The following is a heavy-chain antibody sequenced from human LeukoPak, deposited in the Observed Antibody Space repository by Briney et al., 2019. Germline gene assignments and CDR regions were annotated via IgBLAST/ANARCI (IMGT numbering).Heavy chain of an antibody. CDR1: GGSISSDDYY. V-gene: IGHV4-30-4*01. D-gene: IGHD3-10*01. CDR2: IYYSGST. Sequence: SETLSLTCTVSGGSISSDDYYWSWIRQPPGKGLEWIGYIYYSGSTYYNPSLKSRVTISVDTSKNQFSLKLSSVTAADTAVYYCARGPRGSWGFDYWGQGTLVTVSS. CDR3: ARGPRGSWGFDY. J-gene: IGHJ4*02.